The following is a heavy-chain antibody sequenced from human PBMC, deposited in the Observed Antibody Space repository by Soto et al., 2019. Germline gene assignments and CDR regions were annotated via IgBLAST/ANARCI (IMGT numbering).Heavy chain of an antibody. V-gene: IGHV3-21*04. CDR3: ARDRRFYFDS. CDR1: GFTFSSYS. D-gene: IGHD3-3*01. J-gene: IGHJ4*02. CDR2: ISSSSSYI. Sequence: PGGSLRLSCAASGFTFSSYSMNWGRQAPGKGLEWVSSISSSSSYIYYADSVKGRLTISRDNAKNSRYLQMNSLRGEDTAVYYCARDRRFYFDSWGQGSLVTVSS.